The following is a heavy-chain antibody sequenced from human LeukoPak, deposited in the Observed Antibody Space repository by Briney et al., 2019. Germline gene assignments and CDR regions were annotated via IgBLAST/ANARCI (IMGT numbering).Heavy chain of an antibody. J-gene: IGHJ4*02. CDR3: AKDVGYYYDSSGYFRFDY. CDR1: GFTFSSYA. D-gene: IGHD3-22*01. Sequence: GGSLRLSSAASGFTFSSYAMSWVRQAPGKGLEWVSAISGSGGSTYYADSVKGRFTISRDNSKNTPYLQMNSLRAEDTAVYYCAKDVGYYYDSSGYFRFDYWGQGTLVTVSS. V-gene: IGHV3-23*01. CDR2: ISGSGGST.